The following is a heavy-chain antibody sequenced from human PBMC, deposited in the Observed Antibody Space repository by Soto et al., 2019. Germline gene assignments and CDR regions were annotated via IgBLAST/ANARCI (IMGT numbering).Heavy chain of an antibody. CDR2: IGVRNGDT. CDR3: AAEIYSGGDCCHFDY. Sequence: QVQVVQSGPEVRNPGTSVKVSCKTSGFTFTNSALQWVRQARGQRLEWIGWIGVRNGDTNYLQNLQGRVTITRDTATGTAYMELSGLRSEDTAMYYCAAEIYSGGDCCHFDYWGQGTLVTVSS. J-gene: IGHJ4*02. D-gene: IGHD2-21*01. CDR1: GFTFTNSA. V-gene: IGHV1-58*01.